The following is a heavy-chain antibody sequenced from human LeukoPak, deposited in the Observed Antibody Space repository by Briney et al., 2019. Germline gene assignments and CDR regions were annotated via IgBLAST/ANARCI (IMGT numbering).Heavy chain of an antibody. CDR1: GYTFTGYY. Sequence: ASVKVSCKASGYTFTGYYMHWVRQAPGQGLEWMGWINPSSGGTNYAQKFQGRVTMTRDTSISTAYMELSRLRSDDTAVYYCAREGDGSGNNFDYWGQGTLVTVSS. J-gene: IGHJ4*02. D-gene: IGHD3-10*01. CDR2: INPSSGGT. CDR3: AREGDGSGNNFDY. V-gene: IGHV1-2*02.